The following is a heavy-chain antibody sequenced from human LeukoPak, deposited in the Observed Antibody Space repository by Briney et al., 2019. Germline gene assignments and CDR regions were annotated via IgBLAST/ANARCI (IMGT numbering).Heavy chain of an antibody. D-gene: IGHD3-22*01. CDR1: VGTFSSYA. Sequence: GSSLKVSRKASVGTFSSYAISSGRQAPGQGLEWMGRIIPIFGTANYAQKFHGRVTTTADKSTSTAYMELSSLTDADTAVYFCARDRIDSNRYFDYWGQGTLVTVSS. V-gene: IGHV1-69*06. J-gene: IGHJ4*02. CDR2: IIPIFGTA. CDR3: ARDRIDSNRYFDY.